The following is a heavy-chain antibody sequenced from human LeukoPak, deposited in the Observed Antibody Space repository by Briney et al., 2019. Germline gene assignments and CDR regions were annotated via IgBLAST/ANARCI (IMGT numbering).Heavy chain of an antibody. V-gene: IGHV4-39*07. CDR1: GGSISSSSYY. CDR2: INHSGST. CDR3: ARVGSTYYYGNYGMDV. Sequence: SETLSLTCTVSGGSISSSSYYWSWIRQPPGKGLEWIGEINHSGSTNYNPSLKSRVTISVDTSKNQFSLKLSSVTAADTAVYYCARVGSTYYYGNYGMDVWGQGTTVTVSS. J-gene: IGHJ6*02. D-gene: IGHD3-10*01.